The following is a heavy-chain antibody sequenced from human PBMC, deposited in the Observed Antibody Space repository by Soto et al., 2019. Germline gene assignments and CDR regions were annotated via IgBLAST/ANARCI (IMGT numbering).Heavy chain of an antibody. CDR3: ARVYGGYLDY. CDR2: IYYSGST. D-gene: IGHD2-15*01. V-gene: IGHV4-39*07. CDR1: GGSISSSSYY. Sequence: SETLSLTCTVSGGSISSSSYYWGWIRQPPGKGLEWIGSIYYSGSTYYNPSLKSGVTISVDTSKKQFFLKVISVTAADTAVYYCARVYGGYLDYWGQGTLVTVSS. J-gene: IGHJ4*02.